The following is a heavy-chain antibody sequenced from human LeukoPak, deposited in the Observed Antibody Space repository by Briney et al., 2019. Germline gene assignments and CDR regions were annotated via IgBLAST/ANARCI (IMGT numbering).Heavy chain of an antibody. CDR1: GFTFSSYW. J-gene: IGHJ6*03. D-gene: IGHD2-2*03. CDR2: IKQDGSEK. Sequence: PGGSLRLSCAASGFTFSSYWMSWVRQAPGKGLEWVANIKQDGSEKYYVDSVKGRFTISRDNAKNSLYLQMNSLRAEDTAVYYCARDGGYCSSTSCYSYYYMDVWGKGTTVTVSS. V-gene: IGHV3-7*01. CDR3: ARDGGYCSSTSCYSYYYMDV.